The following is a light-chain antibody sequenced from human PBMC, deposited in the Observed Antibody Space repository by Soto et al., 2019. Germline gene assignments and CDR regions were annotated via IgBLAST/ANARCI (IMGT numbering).Light chain of an antibody. CDR3: QQLKSYPQT. CDR1: QGISSY. CDR2: AAS. J-gene: IGKJ1*01. Sequence: DIQLAQSPCVLSSSFVHRLTITCLASQGISSYLAWYQQKPGEAPKLLIYAASNLQSGVPSRFSGSGSGTEFTLTITSLQPEDFATYYCQQLKSYPQTFGQGTKVDIK. V-gene: IGKV1-9*01.